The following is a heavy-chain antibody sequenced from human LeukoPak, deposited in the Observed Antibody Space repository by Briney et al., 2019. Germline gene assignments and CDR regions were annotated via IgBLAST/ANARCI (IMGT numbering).Heavy chain of an antibody. Sequence: GASVKVSCKASGGTFSSYAISWVRQAPGQGLEWMGGIIPIFGTANYAQKFQGRVTITADESTSTAYMELSSLRSEDTAVYYCAKNYDSSGYYYGMDVWGQGTTVTVSS. J-gene: IGHJ6*02. CDR1: GGTFSSYA. CDR3: AKNYDSSGYYYGMDV. V-gene: IGHV1-69*13. CDR2: IIPIFGTA. D-gene: IGHD3-22*01.